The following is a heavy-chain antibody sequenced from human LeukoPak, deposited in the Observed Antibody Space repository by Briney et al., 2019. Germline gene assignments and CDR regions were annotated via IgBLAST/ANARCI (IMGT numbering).Heavy chain of an antibody. V-gene: IGHV3-20*04. CDR1: GFTFDDYG. CDR3: AKESGYRVLALDY. J-gene: IGHJ4*02. Sequence: GGSLRLSCAASGFTFDDYGMSWVRQAPGKGLEWVSGINWNGGSTGYADSVKGRFTISRDNSKNTLYLQMNSLRAEDTAVYYCAKESGYRVLALDYWGQGTLVTVSS. CDR2: INWNGGST. D-gene: IGHD2-2*02.